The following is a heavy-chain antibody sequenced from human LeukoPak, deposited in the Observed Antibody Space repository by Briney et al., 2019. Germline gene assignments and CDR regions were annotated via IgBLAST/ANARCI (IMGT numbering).Heavy chain of an antibody. CDR3: ATMSGTYYEFDY. CDR2: IYYSGST. V-gene: IGHV4-59*01. J-gene: IGHJ4*02. CDR1: GGSISSNY. Sequence: SETLSLTCTVSGGSISSNYWSWFRQPPAKGLEWIGYIYYSGSTNYNPSLKSRVTISVDTSKNQFSLKLSSVTAADTAVYYCATMSGTYYEFDYWGQGTLVTVSS. D-gene: IGHD1-26*01.